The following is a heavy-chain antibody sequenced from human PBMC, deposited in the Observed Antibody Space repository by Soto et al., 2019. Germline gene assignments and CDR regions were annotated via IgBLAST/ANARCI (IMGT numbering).Heavy chain of an antibody. J-gene: IGHJ5*02. V-gene: IGHV4-4*07. CDR3: VRDGTKNLRDRFDP. CDR2: IYATGST. D-gene: IGHD1-1*01. CDR1: GASLSCYY. Sequence: SESLSLTGNVSGASLSCYYWGWIRQPPWKGLEWIGRIYATGSTDYNPSLKSRITMSVDMSKQPFSLTLRSVTAADTAIYYCVRDGTKNLRDRFDPWGRG.